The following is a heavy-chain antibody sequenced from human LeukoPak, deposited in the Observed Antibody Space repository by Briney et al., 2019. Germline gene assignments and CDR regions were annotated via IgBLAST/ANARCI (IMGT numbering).Heavy chain of an antibody. Sequence: PSETLSLTCTVSGGSISSSSYYWGWIRQPPGKGLEWIGSIYYSGSTYYNPSLKSRVTISVDTSKNQFSLKLSSVTAADTAVYYCARYAYYDFWSGYCTDYYYYGMDVWGQGTTVTVSS. CDR3: ARYAYYDFWSGYCTDYYYYGMDV. CDR1: GGSISSSSYY. CDR2: IYYSGST. V-gene: IGHV4-39*01. D-gene: IGHD3-3*01. J-gene: IGHJ6*02.